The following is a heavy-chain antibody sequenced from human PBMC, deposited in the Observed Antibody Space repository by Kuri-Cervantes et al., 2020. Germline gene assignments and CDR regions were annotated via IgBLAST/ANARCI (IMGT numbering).Heavy chain of an antibody. D-gene: IGHD2-15*01. J-gene: IGHJ4*02. CDR2: IGTAGDT. CDR3: AKEFDLYCSGGSCYQGWFDY. Sequence: GESLKISCAASGFTFSSYDMHWVRQATGKGLEWVSAIGTAGDTYYPGSVKGRFTISRDNSKNTLYLQMNSLRAEDTAVYYCAKEFDLYCSGGSCYQGWFDYWGQGTLVTVSS. V-gene: IGHV3-13*01. CDR1: GFTFSSYD.